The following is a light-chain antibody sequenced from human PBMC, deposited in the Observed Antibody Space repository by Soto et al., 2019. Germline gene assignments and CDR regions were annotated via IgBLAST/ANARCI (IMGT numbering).Light chain of an antibody. CDR2: GTS. CDR1: QSVSSN. CDR3: QQYNKWPS. Sequence: DIVKTQSPATLSVSLGERATLSCGASQSVSSNLAWYQQKPGQAPRLLIYGTSSRATGIPDRFSGSGSGTDFTLTISRLEPEDFAVYFCQQYNKWPSFGQGTRLEI. V-gene: IGKV3D-15*01. J-gene: IGKJ5*01.